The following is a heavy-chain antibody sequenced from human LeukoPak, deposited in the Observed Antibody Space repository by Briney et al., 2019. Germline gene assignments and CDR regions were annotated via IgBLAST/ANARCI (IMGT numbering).Heavy chain of an antibody. CDR3: ARDAPITMVRGVIRKGGDY. CDR2: INPNSGGT. J-gene: IGHJ4*02. V-gene: IGHV1-2*02. CDR1: GYTFTSYY. Sequence: GASVKVSCKASGYTFTSYYMHWVRQAPGQGLEWMGWINPNSGGTNYAQKFQGRVTMTRDTSISTAYMELSRLRSDDTAVYYCARDAPITMVRGVIRKGGDYWGQGTLVTVSS. D-gene: IGHD3-10*01.